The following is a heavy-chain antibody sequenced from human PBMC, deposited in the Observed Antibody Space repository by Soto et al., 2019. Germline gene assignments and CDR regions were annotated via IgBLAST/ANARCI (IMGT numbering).Heavy chain of an antibody. D-gene: IGHD3-22*01. V-gene: IGHV5-51*01. J-gene: IGHJ4*02. CDR1: GYSFTSYW. CDR2: IYPGDSDT. Sequence: XESLKIYCKCSGYSFTSYWIGLVLQMPGKGLEWMGIIYPGDSDTRYSPSFQGQVTISADKSISTAYLQWSSLKASDTAMYYCARRRRSITMIVIGGGEDYFDYWGQGTLVTVSS. CDR3: ARRRRSITMIVIGGGEDYFDY.